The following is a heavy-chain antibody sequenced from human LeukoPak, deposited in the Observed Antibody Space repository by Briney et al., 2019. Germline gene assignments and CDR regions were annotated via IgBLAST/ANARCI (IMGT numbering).Heavy chain of an antibody. CDR3: ARESLEGLATPWFDY. CDR1: GGSFSGYY. D-gene: IGHD2-15*01. CDR2: INHSGST. V-gene: IGHV4-34*01. Sequence: SETLSLTCAVYGGSFSGYYWSWIRQPPGKELEWIGEINHSGSTNYNPSLKSRVTISVDTSKNQFSLKLSSVTAADTAVYYCARESLEGLATPWFDYWGQGNLVTVSS. J-gene: IGHJ4*02.